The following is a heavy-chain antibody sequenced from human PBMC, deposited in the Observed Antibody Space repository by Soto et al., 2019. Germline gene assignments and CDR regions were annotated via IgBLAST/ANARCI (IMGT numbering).Heavy chain of an antibody. J-gene: IGHJ6*02. CDR2: IKQDGSEK. V-gene: IGHV3-7*04. D-gene: IGHD3-22*01. Sequence: PGGSLRLSCAASGFTFSSYWMSWVRQAPGKGLEWVANIKQDGSEKYYVDSVKGQFTISRDNAKNTLKLQMNRLRDEDTEVNNNARFYYDSSGYLPSPYYYYYGMDVWGQGTTVTVSS. CDR1: GFTFSSYW. CDR3: ARFYYDSSGYLPSPYYYYYGMDV.